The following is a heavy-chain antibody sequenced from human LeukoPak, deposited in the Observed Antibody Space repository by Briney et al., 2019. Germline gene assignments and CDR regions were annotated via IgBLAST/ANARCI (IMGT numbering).Heavy chain of an antibody. D-gene: IGHD3-16*01. Sequence: PGGSLRLSCAASGFTFSSYSMNWVRQAPGKGLEWVSYISSSSSTIYYADSVKGRFTISRDNAKNSLYLQMNSLRAEDTAVYYCAGGARSTYYYYGMDVWGQGTTVTVSS. CDR1: GFTFSSYS. V-gene: IGHV3-48*01. CDR3: AGGARSTYYYYGMDV. CDR2: ISSSSSTI. J-gene: IGHJ6*02.